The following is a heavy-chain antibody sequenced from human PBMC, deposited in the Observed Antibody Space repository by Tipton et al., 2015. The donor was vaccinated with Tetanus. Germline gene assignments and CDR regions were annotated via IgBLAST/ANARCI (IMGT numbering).Heavy chain of an antibody. Sequence: SLRLSCAASGFTFSTYAMHWVREAPGKGLEWVSAISGGGVSTYYADSVKGRFTISRDNSKNTLYLQMNSLRADDTAVYFCAKSEARLGTSSSLDWGQGTLVTVSS. CDR1: GFTFSTYA. D-gene: IGHD6-6*01. J-gene: IGHJ4*02. CDR2: ISGGGVST. V-gene: IGHV3-23*01. CDR3: AKSEARLGTSSSLD.